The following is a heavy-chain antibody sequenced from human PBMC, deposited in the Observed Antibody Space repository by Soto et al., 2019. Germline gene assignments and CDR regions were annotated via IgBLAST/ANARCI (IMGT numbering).Heavy chain of an antibody. V-gene: IGHV4-4*07. CDR2: IYSSGST. CDR1: GVDINSYY. CDR3: ARGQRFSDCFDP. D-gene: IGHD3-3*01. J-gene: IGHJ5*02. Sequence: NPSATLSLACTVPGVDINSYYWTWIRQPAGKGLEWIGRIYSSGSTKYNPSLQSRVTMSLDTSKNQFSLRLTSVTAADTAVYYCARGQRFSDCFDPLGQGTLVTVSS.